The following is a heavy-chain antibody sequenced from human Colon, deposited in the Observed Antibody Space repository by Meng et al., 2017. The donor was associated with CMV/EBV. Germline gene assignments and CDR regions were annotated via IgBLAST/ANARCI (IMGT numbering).Heavy chain of an antibody. CDR3: ARRTTDGHENVRAFDI. D-gene: IGHD4-17*01. CDR2: VYHSGST. Sequence: ESLKISCTVSGDSISSNSYYWDWMRQSPGQGLEWIGSVYHSGSTFYNPSLTSRVTIVIDTSKNEFSLKLTSVTAADTAVYFCARRTTDGHENVRAFDIWGPGTMVTVSS. V-gene: IGHV4-39*07. CDR1: GDSISSNSYY. J-gene: IGHJ3*02.